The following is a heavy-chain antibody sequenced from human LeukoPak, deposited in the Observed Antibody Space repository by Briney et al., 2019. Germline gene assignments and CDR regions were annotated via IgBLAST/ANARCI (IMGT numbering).Heavy chain of an antibody. CDR3: ATMYSSGWPGDY. J-gene: IGHJ4*02. D-gene: IGHD6-19*01. CDR1: GFTFSSYW. Sequence: PGGSLRLSCAASGFTFSSYWMSWVRQAPGKGLEWIGEIYHSGSTNYNPSLKSRVTISVDKSKNQFSLKLSSVTAADTAVYYCATMYSSGWPGDYWGQGTLVTVSS. V-gene: IGHV4-4*02. CDR2: IYHSGST.